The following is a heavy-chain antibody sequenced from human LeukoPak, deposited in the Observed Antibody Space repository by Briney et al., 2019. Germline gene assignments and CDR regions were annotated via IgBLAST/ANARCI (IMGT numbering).Heavy chain of an antibody. CDR1: GCSIGSYY. D-gene: IGHD3-10*01. CDR2: IYYSGIT. CDR3: ARESWDTMVRGAVFDY. J-gene: IGHJ4*02. V-gene: IGHV4-59*01. Sequence: PSETLSLTCTGSGCSIGSYYWTWIRQPPGKGLEWIGYIYYSGITNYNPSLMSRVTTSVDTYKNQFSLKMSSVTAAATAVYYCARESWDTMVRGAVFDYWGLGTLVAVSS.